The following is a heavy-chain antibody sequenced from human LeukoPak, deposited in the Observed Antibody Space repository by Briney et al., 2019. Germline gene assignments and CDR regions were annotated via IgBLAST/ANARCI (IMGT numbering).Heavy chain of an antibody. Sequence: ASVKVSCKASGYTFTSNYIHWVRQAPGQGLEWMGMIYPRDGSTSYAHKFQGRVTMTRDTSTSTVYMDLSSLTSEDTAVYCCARAPRNSSTMLDYWGQGTLVTVSS. J-gene: IGHJ4*02. CDR2: IYPRDGST. CDR3: ARAPRNSSTMLDY. D-gene: IGHD6-13*01. V-gene: IGHV1-46*01. CDR1: GYTFTSNY.